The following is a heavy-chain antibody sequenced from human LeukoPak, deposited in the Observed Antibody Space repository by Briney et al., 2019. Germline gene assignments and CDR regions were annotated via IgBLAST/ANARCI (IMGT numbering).Heavy chain of an antibody. CDR2: ISGSSSTI. J-gene: IGHJ3*02. D-gene: IGHD5-24*01. V-gene: IGHV3-48*01. Sequence: GGSLRLSCAASGFTFSLHNMNWVRQAPGKGLEWLSYISGSSSTIYYADSVKGRFTISRDNAENSLYLQMNSLRAEDTAVYYCARFLTYRDYVFDIWGQGAMVTDSS. CDR1: GFTFSLHN. CDR3: ARFLTYRDYVFDI.